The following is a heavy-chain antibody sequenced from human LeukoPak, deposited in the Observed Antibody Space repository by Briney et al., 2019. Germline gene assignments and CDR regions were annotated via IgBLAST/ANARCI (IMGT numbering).Heavy chain of an antibody. D-gene: IGHD2-21*01. J-gene: IGHJ4*02. CDR3: AVAPGDY. Sequence: ASVKVSCKASGYTFTNYYMHWVRQAPGQGLEWMGIINPSGGKPSYAQKFQGRVTLTRDTSITTVYMELSRLTSDDTAIFYCAVAPGDYWGQGTLVTVSS. CDR2: INPSGGKP. V-gene: IGHV1-46*01. CDR1: GYTFTNYY.